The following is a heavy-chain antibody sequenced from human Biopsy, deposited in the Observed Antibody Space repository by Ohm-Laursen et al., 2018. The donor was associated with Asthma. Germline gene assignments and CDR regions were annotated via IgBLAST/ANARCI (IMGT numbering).Heavy chain of an antibody. CDR3: ARGDSSNWSHYYFDY. D-gene: IGHD3-22*01. V-gene: IGHV3-53*01. CDR2: IYSGGTS. CDR1: GFAVSRDH. Sequence: LRLSCAASGFAVSRDHMFWVRQAPGKGLEWVSVIYSGGTSHTADSVGGRFTISRDYSKNTLYLQMHSLRAEDTAVYYCARGDSSNWSHYYFDYWGQGTLVTVSS. J-gene: IGHJ4*02.